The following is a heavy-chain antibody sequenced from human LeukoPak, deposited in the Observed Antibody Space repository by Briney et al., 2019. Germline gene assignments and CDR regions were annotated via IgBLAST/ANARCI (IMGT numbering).Heavy chain of an antibody. CDR1: GFTFSSYG. CDR3: AKDAVDTAMVSWYYYYGMDV. Sequence: PGGSLRLSCAASGFTFSSYGMHWVRQAPGKGLEWVAVISYDGSNKYYADSVKGRFTISRDNSKNTLYLQMNSLRAEDTGVYYCAKDAVDTAMVSWYYYYGMDVWGQGTTVTVSS. V-gene: IGHV3-30*18. CDR2: ISYDGSNK. D-gene: IGHD5-18*01. J-gene: IGHJ6*02.